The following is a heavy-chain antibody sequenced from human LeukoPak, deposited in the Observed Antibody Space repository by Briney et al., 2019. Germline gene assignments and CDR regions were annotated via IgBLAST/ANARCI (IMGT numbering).Heavy chain of an antibody. CDR2: IYYSGST. Sequence: SQTLSLTCTASGGSISSGDYYWSWIRQPPGKGLEWIGYIYYSGSTYYNPSLKSRVTISVDMSRNQFSLKLSSVTAADTAVYYCARGSFPFGYYYDSSDYRDAFDIWGQGTMVTVSS. J-gene: IGHJ3*02. CDR1: GGSISSGDYY. CDR3: ARGSFPFGYYYDSSDYRDAFDI. V-gene: IGHV4-30-4*01. D-gene: IGHD3-22*01.